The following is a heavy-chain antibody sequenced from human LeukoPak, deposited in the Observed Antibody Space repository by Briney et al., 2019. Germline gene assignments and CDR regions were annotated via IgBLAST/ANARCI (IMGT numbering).Heavy chain of an antibody. J-gene: IGHJ4*02. D-gene: IGHD4-17*01. CDR3: AKDRDGDYVIFDY. CDR2: ISGSGGST. CDR1: GFTFSSYA. V-gene: IGHV3-23*01. Sequence: GGSLMLSCAASGFTFSSYAMSWVRQAPGEGLEWCSAISGSGGSTYYSDSVKGRFTITRENSKNTLYLQMNSLRAADTAVYYCAKDRDGDYVIFDYWGQGPLVTVSS.